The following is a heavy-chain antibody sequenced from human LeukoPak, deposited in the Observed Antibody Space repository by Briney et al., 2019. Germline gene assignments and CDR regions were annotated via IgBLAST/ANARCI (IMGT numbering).Heavy chain of an antibody. J-gene: IGHJ4*02. V-gene: IGHV4-59*08. CDR3: ARVRGVIPSPAVDY. CDR1: GGSISSFH. Sequence: KPSETLSLACTVSGGSISSFHWSWLRQPPGKGLEWIGDIYYSGSANYNPSLKSRVTISVDTSKNQFSLKLSSVTAADTAVYYCARVRGVIPSPAVDYWGQGTLVTVSS. D-gene: IGHD3-10*01. CDR2: IYYSGSA.